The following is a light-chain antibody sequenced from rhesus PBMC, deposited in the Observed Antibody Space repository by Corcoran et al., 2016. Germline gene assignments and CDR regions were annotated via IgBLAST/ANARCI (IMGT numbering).Light chain of an antibody. J-gene: IGKJ3*01. CDR3: QHYYDNPCT. V-gene: IGKV1S12*01. CDR2: PAS. Sequence: DIQMTQSPSALSASVGDRVTISCRASQNIYSNLAWYQQKPGKAPKLLIYPASSLQTGIPSRFRGSGSGTDCTLTISSLQPEDSAAYYCQHYYDNPCTFGPGTKLDIK. CDR1: QNIYSN.